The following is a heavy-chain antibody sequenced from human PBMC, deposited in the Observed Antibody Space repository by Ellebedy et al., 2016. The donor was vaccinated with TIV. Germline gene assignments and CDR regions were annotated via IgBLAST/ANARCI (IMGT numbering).Heavy chain of an antibody. V-gene: IGHV1-18*01. CDR1: GYDFYYYG. D-gene: IGHD6-13*01. J-gene: IGHJ4*02. CDR2: IGRDKT. Sequence: ASVKVSXXASGYDFYYYGVTWVRQAPGQGLEWVGWIGRDKTSYARNVQGRVIMTADTSTSTGYLELRNLRSDDTAVYYCGRDPPSEQQLIQPFDYWGQGTLVTVSS. CDR3: GRDPPSEQQLIQPFDY.